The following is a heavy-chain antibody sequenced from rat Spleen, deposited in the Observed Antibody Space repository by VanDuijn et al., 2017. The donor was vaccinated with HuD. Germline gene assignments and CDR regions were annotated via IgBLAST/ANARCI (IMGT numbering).Heavy chain of an antibody. J-gene: IGHJ4*01. CDR2: MWSGGST. CDR3: TRDQGAYTYGVMNA. Sequence: QVQLKESGPGLVQPSQTLSLTCTVSGFSLTSYHVHWVRQPPGKGLEWMGAMWSGGSTAYNSVFKSRLSISRDTSKSQVFLEMNSLQSEDTAIYYCTRDQGAYTYGVMNAWGQGTSVTVSS. V-gene: IGHV2-32*01. D-gene: IGHD2-5*01. CDR1: GFSLTSYH.